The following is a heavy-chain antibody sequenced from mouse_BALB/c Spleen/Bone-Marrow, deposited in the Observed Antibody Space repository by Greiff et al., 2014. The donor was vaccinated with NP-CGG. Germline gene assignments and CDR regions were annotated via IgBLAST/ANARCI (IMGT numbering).Heavy chain of an antibody. Sequence: VQLPQSGPSLVQPSQTLSLTCSVTGASITSGYWNWIRKFPGNKLEYMGYISFSGSTYYNPSLKSRISITRDTSKNLYYLQLNSVTTKDTATYYCARSGSSGYHYEAMDYWVQGTSVTVSA. CDR2: ISFSGST. D-gene: IGHD3-1*01. CDR3: ARSGSSGYHYEAMDY. J-gene: IGHJ4*01. CDR1: GASITSGY. V-gene: IGHV3-8*02.